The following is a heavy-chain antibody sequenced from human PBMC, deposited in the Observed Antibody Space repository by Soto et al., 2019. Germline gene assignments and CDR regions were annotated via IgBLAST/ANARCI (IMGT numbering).Heavy chain of an antibody. CDR2: SNHSGST. V-gene: IGHV4-39*07. Sequence: SETLSLTCTVSGGSISSGGYYWSWIRQHPGKGLEWIGESNHSGSTNYNPSLKSRVTISVDTSKNQFSLKLSSVTAADTAVYYCARGRARRGGLLYGMDVWGQGTTVTVSS. J-gene: IGHJ6*02. CDR1: GGSISSGGYY. CDR3: ARGRARRGGLLYGMDV. D-gene: IGHD6-6*01.